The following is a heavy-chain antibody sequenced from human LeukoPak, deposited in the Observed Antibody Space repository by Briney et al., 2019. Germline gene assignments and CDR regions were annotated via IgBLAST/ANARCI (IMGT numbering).Heavy chain of an antibody. CDR1: GFTFSDYY. J-gene: IGHJ6*03. D-gene: IGHD3-3*01. V-gene: IGHV3-11*04. Sequence: GGSLRLSCGASGFTFSDYYMSWIRQAPGKGLEWVSYISNSGSTVYYADSVKGRFTISRDNAKNSLYLQMNSLRAEDTAVYYCARNAPYDFWSGYLYYYYYYMDVWGKGTTVTVSS. CDR3: ARNAPYDFWSGYLYYYYYYMDV. CDR2: ISNSGSTV.